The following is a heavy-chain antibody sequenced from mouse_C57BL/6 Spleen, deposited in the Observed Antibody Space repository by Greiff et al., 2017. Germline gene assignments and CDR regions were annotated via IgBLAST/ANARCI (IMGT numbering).Heavy chain of an antibody. CDR3: ARGDYLYAMDY. J-gene: IGHJ4*01. D-gene: IGHD2-4*01. CDR1: GYTFTDYY. V-gene: IGHV1-26*01. CDR2: TNPNNGGT. Sequence: VQLQQSGPELVKPGASVKISCKASGYTFTDYYMNWVKQSHGKSLEWIGDTNPNNGGTSYNQKFKGKATLTVDKSSSTAYMELRSLTSEDSAVYYCARGDYLYAMDYWGQGTSVTVSS.